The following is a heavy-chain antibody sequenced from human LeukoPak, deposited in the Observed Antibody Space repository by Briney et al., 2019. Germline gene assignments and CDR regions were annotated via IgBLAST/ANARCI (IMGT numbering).Heavy chain of an antibody. CDR1: GFTFSSYW. CDR3: AREAQKRNGMDV. J-gene: IGHJ6*02. CDR2: TKQEGSER. Sequence: GGSLRLSCAASGFTFSSYWMTCVRQAPGKVLVWVANTKQEGSERYYVDSVKGRFTISRDDAKNSLYMQMNSLRAEDMAVYYCAREAQKRNGMDVWGQGTTVTVSS. V-gene: IGHV3-7*01.